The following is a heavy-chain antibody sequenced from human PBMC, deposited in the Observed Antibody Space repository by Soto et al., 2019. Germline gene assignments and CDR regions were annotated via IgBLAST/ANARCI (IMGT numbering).Heavy chain of an antibody. D-gene: IGHD2-2*01. J-gene: IGHJ4*02. Sequence: EVQLVESGGGLVQPGGSLRLSCAASGFTFSSYWMTWVRQAPGKGLEWVANIKQDGSEKYYVDSVKGRFSISRDNAKNPLYLQMNGLRAEDTAVYYCAVHPPARDYWGQGTLVTVSS. V-gene: IGHV3-7*01. CDR3: AVHPPARDY. CDR1: GFTFSSYW. CDR2: IKQDGSEK.